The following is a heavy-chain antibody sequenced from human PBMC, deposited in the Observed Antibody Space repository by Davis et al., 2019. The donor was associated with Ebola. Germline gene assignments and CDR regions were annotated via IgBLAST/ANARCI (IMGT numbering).Heavy chain of an antibody. V-gene: IGHV1-18*01. J-gene: IGHJ6*02. CDR1: GYIFNSNG. CDR2: ISAYNGKT. CDR3: ARQGAFGPHYGMDV. Sequence: ASVKVSCKASGYIFNSNGLSWVRQAPGQGLEWMGWISAYNGKTLYAQKLQGRVTMTTDTSTSTAYMELRSLRSDDTAVYYCARQGAFGPHYGMDVWGQGTTVTVSS. D-gene: IGHD3-16*01.